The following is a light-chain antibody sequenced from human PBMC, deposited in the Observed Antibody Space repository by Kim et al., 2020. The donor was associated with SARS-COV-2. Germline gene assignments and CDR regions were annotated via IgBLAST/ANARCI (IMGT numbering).Light chain of an antibody. J-gene: IGKJ1*01. Sequence: DIQMTQSPSSLSASVGDRVTITCRASRDISNYLAWYQQEPGKVPKLLIYAASALQSGVPSRFGGSGSGTDFTLTITSLQPEDVATYYCQTYDSVPWTFGPGTRVEIK. V-gene: IGKV1-27*01. CDR2: AAS. CDR1: RDISNY. CDR3: QTYDSVPWT.